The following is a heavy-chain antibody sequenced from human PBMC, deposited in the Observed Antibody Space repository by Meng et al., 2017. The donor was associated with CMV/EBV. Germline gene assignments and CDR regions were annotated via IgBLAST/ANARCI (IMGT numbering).Heavy chain of an antibody. CDR2: IKQDGSEK. D-gene: IGHD6-13*01. V-gene: IGHV3-7*01. J-gene: IGHJ4*02. CDR1: GFTFSSYW. CDR3: ARDSSSWYRPMPFDY. Sequence: GGSLRLSCAASGFTFSSYWMSWVRQAPGKGLEWVAKIKQDGSEKYYVDSVKGRFTISRDNAKNSLYLQMNSLRAEDTAVYYCARDSSSWYRPMPFDYWGQGTPVTVSS.